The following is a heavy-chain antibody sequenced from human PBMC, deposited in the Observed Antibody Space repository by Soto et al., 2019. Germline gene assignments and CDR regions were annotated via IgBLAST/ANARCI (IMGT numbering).Heavy chain of an antibody. V-gene: IGHV1-8*01. CDR2: MNPNSGNT. D-gene: IGHD3-3*01. Sequence: ASVKVSCKDSGYTFTSYDINWVRQATGQGLEWMGWMNPNSGNTGYAQKFQGRVTMTRNTSISTAYMELSSLRSEDTAVYYCARGHYDFWSGYFDAFDIWGRGTMVTVSS. J-gene: IGHJ3*02. CDR3: ARGHYDFWSGYFDAFDI. CDR1: GYTFTSYD.